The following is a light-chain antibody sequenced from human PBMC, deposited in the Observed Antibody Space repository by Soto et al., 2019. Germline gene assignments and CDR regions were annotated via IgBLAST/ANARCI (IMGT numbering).Light chain of an antibody. J-gene: IGLJ1*01. CDR3: SSYTTSYFYV. CDR2: EVE. CDR1: GRDIGAYNY. Sequence: QSVLTQLASVSGSPGQSITISCTGNGRDIGAYNYVSWYQQHPGKVPKLIIYEVENRPSGVSNRFSASKSAFTASLTISGLQAEDEADYYCSSYTTSYFYVFGPGTKVTVL. V-gene: IGLV2-14*01.